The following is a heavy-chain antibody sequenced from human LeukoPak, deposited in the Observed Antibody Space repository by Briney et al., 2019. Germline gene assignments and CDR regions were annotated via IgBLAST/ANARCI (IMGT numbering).Heavy chain of an antibody. CDR1: GYTFNSYG. Sequence: ASVKVSCKASGYTFNSYGITWVRQAPGQGLEWMGWINTYNGNTNYAQKVQGRVTMTTDTPTSTAYMELRSLRSDDTAVYYCARAAQRLRYFDWTRRDYFDYWGQGTLVTVSS. V-gene: IGHV1-18*01. J-gene: IGHJ4*02. CDR2: INTYNGNT. D-gene: IGHD3-9*01. CDR3: ARAAQRLRYFDWTRRDYFDY.